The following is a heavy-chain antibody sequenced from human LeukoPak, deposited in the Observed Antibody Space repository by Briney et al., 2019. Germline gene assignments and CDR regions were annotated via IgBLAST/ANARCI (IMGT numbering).Heavy chain of an antibody. J-gene: IGHJ3*02. CDR3: ARDYDYRSRAFDI. D-gene: IGHD3-16*01. CDR1: GGSISSGKW. V-gene: IGHV4-4*02. Sequence: SGTLSLTCGVSGGSISSGKWWSWVRQPPGKGLEWIGEISHSGSPNYNPSLKSRLTISVDLPKNQFSLDLRSVTAADTAVYYCARDYDYRSRAFDIWGQGTMVTVSS. CDR2: ISHSGSP.